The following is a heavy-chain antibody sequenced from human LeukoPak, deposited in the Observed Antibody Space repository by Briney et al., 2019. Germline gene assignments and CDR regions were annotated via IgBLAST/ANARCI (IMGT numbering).Heavy chain of an antibody. Sequence: GESLKISCKGSGYSFTSYWIGWVRQMPGKGLEWMGIIYPGDSDTRYSPSFQGQVTISADKSISTAYLQWSSLKASDTAMYYCARHHYGSGSSRDAFDIWGQGTMVTVSS. V-gene: IGHV5-51*01. CDR2: IYPGDSDT. J-gene: IGHJ3*02. CDR1: GYSFTSYW. CDR3: ARHHYGSGSSRDAFDI. D-gene: IGHD3-10*01.